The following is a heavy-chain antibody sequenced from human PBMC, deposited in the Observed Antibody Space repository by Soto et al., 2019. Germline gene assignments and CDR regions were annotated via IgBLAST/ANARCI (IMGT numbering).Heavy chain of an antibody. V-gene: IGHV3-48*01. CDR3: ARNGYCSTTSCYAGRGGFDY. J-gene: IGHJ4*02. Sequence: EVQLGESGGGLVQPGGSLRLSCAASGFTFSSYSMNWVRQAPGKGLEWVSYISSSSSTIYYADSVKGRFTISRDNAKNSLYLQMNSLRAGDRAVYYCARNGYCSTTSCYAGRGGFDYWGQGTLVTVSS. CDR1: GFTFSSYS. CDR2: ISSSSSTI. D-gene: IGHD2-2*03.